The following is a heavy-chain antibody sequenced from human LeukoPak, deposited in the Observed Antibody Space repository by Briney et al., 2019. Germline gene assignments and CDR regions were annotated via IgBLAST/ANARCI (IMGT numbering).Heavy chain of an antibody. CDR1: GFTFSSYA. V-gene: IGHV3-30-3*01. CDR3: ARNYYDSSGYYFTTIFDY. CDR2: ISYDGSNK. Sequence: GGSLRLSCAAAGFTFSSYAMHWVRQAPGKGLEWVAVISYDGSNKYYADSVKGRFTISRDNSKSTLYLQMNSLRAEDTAVYYCARNYYDSSGYYFTTIFDYWGQGTLVTVSS. D-gene: IGHD3-22*01. J-gene: IGHJ4*02.